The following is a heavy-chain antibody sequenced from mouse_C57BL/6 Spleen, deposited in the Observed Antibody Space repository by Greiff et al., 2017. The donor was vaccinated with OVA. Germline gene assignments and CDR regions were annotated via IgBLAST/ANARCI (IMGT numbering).Heavy chain of an antibody. CDR2: IWSGGST. J-gene: IGHJ4*01. CDR3: ARNSDGSSYRAMDY. CDR1: GFALTSYG. Sequence: VQLQQSGPGLVQPSQSLSITCTVSGFALTSYGVHWVRQSPGKGLEWLGVIWSGGSTDYNAAFISRLSISKDNSKSQVFFKMNSLQADDTAIYYGARNSDGSSYRAMDYWGQGTSVTVSS. V-gene: IGHV2-2*01. D-gene: IGHD1-1*01.